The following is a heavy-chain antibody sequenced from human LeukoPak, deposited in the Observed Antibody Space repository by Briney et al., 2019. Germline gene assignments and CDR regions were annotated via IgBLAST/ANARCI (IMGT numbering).Heavy chain of an antibody. Sequence: GGSLRLPCAASGFTFSSYAMSWVRQAPGKGLEWVSAISGSGGSTYYADSVKGRFTISRDNSKSTLYLQMNSLRAEDTAVYYCAKGGYGDYVDYWGQGTLVTVSS. CDR3: AKGGYGDYVDY. CDR1: GFTFSSYA. CDR2: ISGSGGST. J-gene: IGHJ4*02. D-gene: IGHD4-17*01. V-gene: IGHV3-23*01.